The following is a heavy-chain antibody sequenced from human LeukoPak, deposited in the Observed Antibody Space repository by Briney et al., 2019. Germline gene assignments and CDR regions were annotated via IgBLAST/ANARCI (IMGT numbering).Heavy chain of an antibody. Sequence: GGSLRLSCAASGFTFSSYWMHWVGQAPGKGLVWVSRINSDGSSTSYADSVKGRFTISRDNAKNTLYLQMNSLRAEDTAVYYCARHDWGVVYWYFDLWGQGTLVTVSS. V-gene: IGHV3-74*01. CDR2: INSDGSST. CDR3: ARHDWGVVYWYFDL. CDR1: GFTFSSYW. J-gene: IGHJ2*01. D-gene: IGHD7-27*01.